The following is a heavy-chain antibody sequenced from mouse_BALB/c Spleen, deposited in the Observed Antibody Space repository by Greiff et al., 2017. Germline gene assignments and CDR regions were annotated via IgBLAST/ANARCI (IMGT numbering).Heavy chain of an antibody. CDR2: ISSGGST. Sequence: EVKLVESGGGLVKPGGSLKLSCAASGFTFSSYAMSWVRQTPEKRLEWVASISSGGSTYYPDSVKGRFTISRDNARNILYLQMSSLRSEDTAMYYCARGDYGYSRYIDVWGAGTTVTVSS. CDR1: GFTFSSYA. V-gene: IGHV5-6-5*01. D-gene: IGHD1-2*01. CDR3: ARGDYGYSRYIDV. J-gene: IGHJ1*01.